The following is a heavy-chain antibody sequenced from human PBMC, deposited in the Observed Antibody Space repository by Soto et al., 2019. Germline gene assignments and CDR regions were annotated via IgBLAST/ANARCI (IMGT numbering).Heavy chain of an antibody. Sequence: PGESLQVSCNGSGYRFASFWIGWVRQMPGKDLEWMGSIYPGDSDIRYSPSFQGQVTLSADKSLRTAYLQWTSLKASDTDLYYCARTRSFTLGFYYDGMDVWRQGTTVTVFS. CDR2: IYPGDSDI. CDR3: ARTRSFTLGFYYDGMDV. V-gene: IGHV5-51*01. CDR1: GYRFASFW. J-gene: IGHJ6*02. D-gene: IGHD6-6*01.